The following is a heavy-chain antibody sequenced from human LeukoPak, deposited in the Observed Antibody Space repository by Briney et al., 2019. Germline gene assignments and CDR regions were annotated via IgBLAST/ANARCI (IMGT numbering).Heavy chain of an antibody. Sequence: GGSLRLSCAASGFTFSTSWMGWVRQVPGKGLEWVANTKQDGTESQYVDTVKGRFTISRDNTKNSLFLQMNSLRAEDTAVYYCAKWDTDRSGYPTYYFDSWGQGTLVTVSS. D-gene: IGHD3-22*01. CDR3: AKWDTDRSGYPTYYFDS. V-gene: IGHV3-7*05. CDR1: GFTFSTSW. CDR2: TKQDGTES. J-gene: IGHJ4*02.